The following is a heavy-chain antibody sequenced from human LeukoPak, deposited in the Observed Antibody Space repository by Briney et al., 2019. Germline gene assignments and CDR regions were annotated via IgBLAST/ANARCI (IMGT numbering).Heavy chain of an antibody. D-gene: IGHD3-10*01. V-gene: IGHV4-59*08. CDR1: GGSINTYY. CDR3: ARHNKTPTYYYGSGSYFDS. J-gene: IGHJ4*02. CDR2: IHYRGSP. Sequence: PSETLSLTCTVPGGSINTYYWSWIRQPPGTGLEWIGNIHYRGSPNYNPSLKSRVTISVDTSNNQFSLKLRSVTAADTAVYYCARHNKTPTYYYGSGSYFDSWGQGTLVTVSS.